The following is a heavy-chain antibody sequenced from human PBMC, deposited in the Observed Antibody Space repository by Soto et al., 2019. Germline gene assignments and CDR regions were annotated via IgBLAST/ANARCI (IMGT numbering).Heavy chain of an antibody. Sequence: SETLSLTCTVSGVSIHNSHSFWAWIRQPPGKGLQFIASVYHNGGAHYNSSLKSRVTISVDTANNQVSLRMRSLTAADTAFYYCGRVVEGATRHTDPDSWGQGMRVTVSS. V-gene: IGHV4-39*01. CDR1: GVSIHNSHSF. J-gene: IGHJ5*01. D-gene: IGHD2-21*01. CDR2: VYHNGGA. CDR3: GRVVEGATRHTDPDS.